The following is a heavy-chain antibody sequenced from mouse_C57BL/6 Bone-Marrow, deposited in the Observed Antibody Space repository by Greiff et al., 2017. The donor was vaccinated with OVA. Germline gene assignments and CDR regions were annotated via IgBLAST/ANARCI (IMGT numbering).Heavy chain of an antibody. CDR1: GFSLTSYG. CDR2: IWSGGST. CDR3: ARNGDYYGSEDFDY. D-gene: IGHD1-1*01. Sequence: QVQLKESGPGLVQPSQSLSITCTVSGFSLTSYGVHWVRQSPGKGLKWLGVIWSGGSTDYNAAFISRLSISKDNSKSQVFFKMNSLQADDTAIYYCARNGDYYGSEDFDYWGQGTTLTVSS. V-gene: IGHV2-2*01. J-gene: IGHJ2*01.